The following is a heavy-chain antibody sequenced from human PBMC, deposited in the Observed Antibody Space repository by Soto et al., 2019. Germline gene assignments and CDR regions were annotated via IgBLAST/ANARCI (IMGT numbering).Heavy chain of an antibody. Sequence: QVQLVQSGAEVKKPGASVKVSCKASGYTFTSYGISWVRQAPGQGLEWMGWISAYNGNTNYAQKLQGRVTMTTDTPTSTAYMELRSLRSDDTAVYYCAGGAILWFGALDYYYGMDVWGQGTTVTVSS. CDR3: AGGAILWFGALDYYYGMDV. V-gene: IGHV1-18*04. CDR1: GYTFTSYG. D-gene: IGHD3-10*01. J-gene: IGHJ6*02. CDR2: ISAYNGNT.